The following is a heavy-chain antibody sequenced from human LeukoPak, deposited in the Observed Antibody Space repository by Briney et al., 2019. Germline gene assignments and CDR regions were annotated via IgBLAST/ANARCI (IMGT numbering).Heavy chain of an antibody. J-gene: IGHJ5*01. V-gene: IGHV4-39*01. Sequence: SETLSLTCTVSGGSISTTSDYWGWVRQPPGKGLEWIGSIYYSGRTYYNPSLKSRAVISVDTFKNEFSLRLNSETAADTAVYYCARLRCNGGICYWFDSWGQGTLVTFS. D-gene: IGHD2-15*01. CDR2: IYYSGRT. CDR3: ARLRCNGGICYWFDS. CDR1: GGSISTTSDY.